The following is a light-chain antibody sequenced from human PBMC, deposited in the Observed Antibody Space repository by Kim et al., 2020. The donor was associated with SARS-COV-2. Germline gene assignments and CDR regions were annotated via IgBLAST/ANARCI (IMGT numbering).Light chain of an antibody. J-gene: IGKJ2*01. Sequence: QSASISCKASQRLVRSNGDIWLRWLQQRTGQSPRRVIYSFSKRDSGVTDRFSGSGSGTDFTLKISRVEAEDVGIYYCLQGTHWPKTCGQGTKLEI. CDR2: SFS. CDR3: LQGTHWPKT. V-gene: IGKV2-30*02. CDR1: QRLVRSNGDIW.